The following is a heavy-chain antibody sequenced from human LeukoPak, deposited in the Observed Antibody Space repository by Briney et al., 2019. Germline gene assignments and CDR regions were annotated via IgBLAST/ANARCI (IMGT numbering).Heavy chain of an antibody. J-gene: IGHJ4*02. CDR2: ISGSGGST. D-gene: IGHD3-10*01. V-gene: IGHV3-23*01. CDR1: GFTFSSYA. CDR3: AKDRKGWMVRGVIIQPDY. Sequence: GGSLRLSCAASGFTFSSYAMSWVRQAPGKGLEWVSAISGSGGSTYYADSVKGRFTISRDNSKNTLYLQMNSLRAEDTAVYYCAKDRKGWMVRGVIIQPDYRGQGTLVTVSS.